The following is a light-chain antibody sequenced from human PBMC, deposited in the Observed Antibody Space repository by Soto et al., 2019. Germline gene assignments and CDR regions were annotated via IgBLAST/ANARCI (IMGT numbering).Light chain of an antibody. V-gene: IGLV2-14*03. J-gene: IGLJ1*01. Sequence: QSALTQPASVSGSPGQSITISCTGTSSDVGNYDYVSWYQQYPGQAPKLMIYAVRRRPSGVSNRFSGSKSVNTASLTISGLQAEDEADYYCTSYTPSSTYVFGTGTKVTVL. CDR2: AVR. CDR1: SSDVGNYDY. CDR3: TSYTPSSTYV.